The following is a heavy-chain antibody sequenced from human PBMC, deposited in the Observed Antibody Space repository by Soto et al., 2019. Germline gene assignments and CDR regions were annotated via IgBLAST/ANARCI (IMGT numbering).Heavy chain of an antibody. Sequence: SETLSLTCTVSGGSISSGDYYWSWIRQPPGKGLEWIGYIYYGGSTYYNPSLKSRVTISVDTSKNQFSLKLSSVTAADTAVYYCARESTVTTVYYYYGMDVWGQGTTVTVSS. J-gene: IGHJ6*02. V-gene: IGHV4-30-4*01. CDR3: ARESTVTTVYYYYGMDV. CDR1: GGSISSGDYY. D-gene: IGHD4-17*01. CDR2: IYYGGST.